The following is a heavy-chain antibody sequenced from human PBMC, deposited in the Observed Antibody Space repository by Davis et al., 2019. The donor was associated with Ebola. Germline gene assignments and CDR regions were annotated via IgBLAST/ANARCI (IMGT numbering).Heavy chain of an antibody. Sequence: GESLKISCAASGFTFSSYAMSWVRQAPGKGLEWVSAISGSGGSTYYADSVKGRFTISRDNSKNTLYLQMNSLRAEDTAVYYCASPGGTTGWFDPWGQGTLVTVSS. CDR3: ASPGGTTGWFDP. J-gene: IGHJ5*02. V-gene: IGHV3-23*01. CDR2: ISGSGGST. D-gene: IGHD3-16*01. CDR1: GFTFSSYA.